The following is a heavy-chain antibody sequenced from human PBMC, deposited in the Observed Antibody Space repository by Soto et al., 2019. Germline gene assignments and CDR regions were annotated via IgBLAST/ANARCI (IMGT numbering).Heavy chain of an antibody. CDR3: AREGATYDFWSGYYTGDSGYYYMEV. CDR1: GFTVSGNY. J-gene: IGHJ6*03. V-gene: IGHV3-66*01. CDR2: IYSGGST. Sequence: PGGSLRLSCAASGFTVSGNYMSWVRQAPGKGLEWVSVIYSGGSTYYADSVKGRFTISRDNSKNTLYLQMNSLRAEDTAVYYCAREGATYDFWSGYYTGDSGYYYMEVWGKGTTVTVSS. D-gene: IGHD3-3*01.